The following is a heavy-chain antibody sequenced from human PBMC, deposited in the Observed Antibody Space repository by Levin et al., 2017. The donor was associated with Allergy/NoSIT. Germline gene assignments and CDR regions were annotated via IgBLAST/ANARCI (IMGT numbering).Heavy chain of an antibody. Sequence: SVKVSCKASGGTFSSYTISWVRQAPGQGLEWMGRIIPILGIANYAQKFQGRVTITADKSTSTAYMELSSLRSEDTAVYYCARDSRSSSHWFDPWGQGTLVTVSS. V-gene: IGHV1-69*04. CDR2: IIPILGIA. D-gene: IGHD3-16*02. CDR3: ARDSRSSSHWFDP. J-gene: IGHJ5*02. CDR1: GGTFSSYT.